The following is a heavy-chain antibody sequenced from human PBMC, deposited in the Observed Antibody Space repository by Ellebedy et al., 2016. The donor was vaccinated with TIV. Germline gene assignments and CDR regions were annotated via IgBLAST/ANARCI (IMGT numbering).Heavy chain of an antibody. CDR1: GGSISSYY. J-gene: IGHJ4*02. D-gene: IGHD1-26*01. CDR3: ARVGKKNSGSYYVDKAAAPL. CDR2: IYYSGST. Sequence: SETLSLTXTVSGGSISSYYWSWIRQPPGKGLEWIGYIYYSGSTNYNPSLKSRVTISVDTSKNQFSLKLSSVTAADTAVYYCARVGKKNSGSYYVDKAAAPLWGQGTLVTVSS. V-gene: IGHV4-59*12.